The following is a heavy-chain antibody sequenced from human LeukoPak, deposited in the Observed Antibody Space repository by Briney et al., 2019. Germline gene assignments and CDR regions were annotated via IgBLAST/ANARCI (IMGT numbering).Heavy chain of an antibody. J-gene: IGHJ4*02. V-gene: IGHV4-39*01. CDR3: AGIKTTVPFFKFYY. CDR1: GGSISSSSYY. D-gene: IGHD1/OR15-1a*01. CDR2: IYYSGST. Sequence: SETLSLTCTVSGGSISSSSYYWGWIRQPPGKGLEWIGSIYYSGSTYYNPSLKSRVTISVDTSKNQFSLKLSSVPPADTAVYYFAGIKTTVPFFKFYYWGPGTLVTVSS.